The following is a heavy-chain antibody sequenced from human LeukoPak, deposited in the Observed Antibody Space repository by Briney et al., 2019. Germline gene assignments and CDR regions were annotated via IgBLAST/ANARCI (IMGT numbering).Heavy chain of an antibody. CDR1: GYTFTGYH. J-gene: IGHJ4*02. V-gene: IGHV1-2*02. CDR3: ARDSSLFGGSDY. D-gene: IGHD3-16*01. CDR2: ITPNSGDT. Sequence: ASVKVSCKASGYTFTGYHMHWVRQAPGQGLEWIGRITPNSGDTYYAQDFQGRVTMTRDTSINTAYMELSRLRSDDTAVYYCARDSSLFGGSDYWSQGTLVTVSS.